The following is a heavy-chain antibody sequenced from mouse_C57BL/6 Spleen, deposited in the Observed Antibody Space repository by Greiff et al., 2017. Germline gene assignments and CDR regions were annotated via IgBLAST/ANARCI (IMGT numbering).Heavy chain of an antibody. J-gene: IGHJ4*01. Sequence: VQLQQPGAELVMPGASVKLSCKASGYTFTSYWMHWVKQRPGQGLEWIGEIDPSDSYTNYNQKFKGKSTLTVDKSSSTDYMHLSTLTSEDAAVYYCARGRDYDAMDYWGQGTSRTVSS. D-gene: IGHD2-4*01. V-gene: IGHV1-69*01. CDR2: IDPSDSYT. CDR3: ARGRDYDAMDY. CDR1: GYTFTSYW.